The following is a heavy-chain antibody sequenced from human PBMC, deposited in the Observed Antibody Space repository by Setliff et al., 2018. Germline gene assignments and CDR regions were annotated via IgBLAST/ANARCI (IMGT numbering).Heavy chain of an antibody. CDR2: IYSSGRT. CDR1: GGSFSSYY. D-gene: IGHD6-19*01. J-gene: IGHJ4*02. Sequence: PSETLSLTCTVSGGSFSSYYWIWIRQPPGKGLEWIGYIYSSGRTNYNPSLKSRVTLSVDTSNNQFSLGLKSVTAADTAVYYCARGNSRSSVWYVVPHFDYWGQGTLVTVSS. V-gene: IGHV4-4*08. CDR3: ARGNSRSSVWYVVPHFDY.